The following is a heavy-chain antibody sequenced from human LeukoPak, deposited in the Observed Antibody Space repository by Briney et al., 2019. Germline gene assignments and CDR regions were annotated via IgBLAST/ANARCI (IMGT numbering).Heavy chain of an antibody. J-gene: IGHJ4*02. CDR2: IYSGGST. CDR3: ARAGGHYGDYADY. V-gene: IGHV3-53*01. Sequence: PGGSLRLSCAASGFTVSSNYMSWVRQAPGKGLEWVSVIYSGGSTYYADSVKGRFTISRDNSKNTLYLQMNSLRAEDTAVYYCARAGGHYGDYADYWGQGTLVTVSS. D-gene: IGHD4-17*01. CDR1: GFTVSSNY.